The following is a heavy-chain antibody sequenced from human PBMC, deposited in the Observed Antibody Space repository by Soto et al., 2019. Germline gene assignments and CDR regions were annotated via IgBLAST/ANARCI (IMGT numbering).Heavy chain of an antibody. J-gene: IGHJ4*02. CDR1: GFTFSSYG. V-gene: IGHV3-30*03. Sequence: QVQLVESGGGVVQPGRSLRLSCAASGFTFSSYGMHWVRQAPGKGLEWVAVISYDGSNKYYADSVKGRFTISRDNSKNKLYLQMNSLRAEDTAVDYCARGAAAGTSPTSIDYWGQGTLVTVSS. D-gene: IGHD6-13*01. CDR2: ISYDGSNK. CDR3: ARGAAAGTSPTSIDY.